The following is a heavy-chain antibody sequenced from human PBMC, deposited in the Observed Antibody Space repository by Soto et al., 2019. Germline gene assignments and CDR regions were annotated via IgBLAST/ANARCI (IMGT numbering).Heavy chain of an antibody. D-gene: IGHD3-22*01. J-gene: IGHJ4*02. CDR1: GHTLINYY. CDR2: IDPSGNGT. Sequence: ASVKVSCKXSGHTLINYYMHWVRQAPGQGLDWLGKIDPSGNGTSYAERFQGRITLTSDTSTKTVYVELSSLRSEDTAIYYCAINYYDGSGYLYWGQGTLVTVSA. CDR3: AINYYDGSGYLY. V-gene: IGHV1-46*01.